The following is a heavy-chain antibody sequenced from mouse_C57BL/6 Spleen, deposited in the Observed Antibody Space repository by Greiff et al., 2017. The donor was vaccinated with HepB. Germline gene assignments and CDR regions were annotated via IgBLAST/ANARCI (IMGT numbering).Heavy chain of an antibody. CDR1: GFTFTDYY. J-gene: IGHJ2*01. CDR2: IRNKANGYTT. D-gene: IGHD2-3*01. Sequence: EVKVEESGGGLVQPGGSLSLSCAASGFTFTDYYMSWVRQPPGKALEWLGFIRNKANGYTTEYSASVKGRFTISRDNSQSILYLQMNALRAEDSATYYCARYGDDGYLFDYWGQGTTLTVSS. V-gene: IGHV7-3*01. CDR3: ARYGDDGYLFDY.